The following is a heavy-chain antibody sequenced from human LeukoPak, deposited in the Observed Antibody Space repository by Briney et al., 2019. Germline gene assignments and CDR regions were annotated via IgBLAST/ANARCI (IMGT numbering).Heavy chain of an antibody. D-gene: IGHD3-22*01. CDR3: ARAGYDSSGYSTYYFDY. CDR1: GGSISSSSYY. CDR2: IYYSGNA. J-gene: IGHJ4*02. V-gene: IGHV4-31*03. Sequence: SETLSLTCTVSGGSISSSSYYWSWIRQHPGKGLEWIGYIYYSGNAYYNPSLTSRVTISVDTSKNQFSLKLSSVTAADTAVYYCARAGYDSSGYSTYYFDYWGQGTLVTVSS.